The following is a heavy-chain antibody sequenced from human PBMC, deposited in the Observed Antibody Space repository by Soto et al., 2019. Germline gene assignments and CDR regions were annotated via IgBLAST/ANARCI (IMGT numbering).Heavy chain of an antibody. CDR2: IWYDGSNK. D-gene: IGHD6-19*01. J-gene: IGHJ4*02. Sequence: GGSLRLSCAASGFTFSSYGMHWVRQAPGKGLEWVAVIWYDGSNKYYADSVKGRFTISRDNSKNTLYLQMNSLRAEDTAVYYCARDLAVAALGYWGQGTLVTVSS. CDR1: GFTFSSYG. V-gene: IGHV3-33*01. CDR3: ARDLAVAALGY.